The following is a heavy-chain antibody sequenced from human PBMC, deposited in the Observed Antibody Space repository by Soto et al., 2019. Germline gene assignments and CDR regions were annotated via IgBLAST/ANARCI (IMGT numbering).Heavy chain of an antibody. Sequence: GGSLRLSCAVSGFTFSIYAMSWVRQAPGKGLEWVSAISASGDSTYYADSVRGRFTISRDNSKNTLYLQMNSLRAEDTAVYYCAKAPPQRIEGPFDYWGQGTLVTVSS. CDR3: AKAPPQRIEGPFDY. V-gene: IGHV3-23*01. CDR1: GFTFSIYA. D-gene: IGHD2-15*01. J-gene: IGHJ4*02. CDR2: ISASGDST.